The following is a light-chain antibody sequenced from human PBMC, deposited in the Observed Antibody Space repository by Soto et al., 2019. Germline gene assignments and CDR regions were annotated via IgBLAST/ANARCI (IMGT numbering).Light chain of an antibody. V-gene: IGKV1-17*03. CDR2: DAS. CDR3: QQRSGYPIT. CDR1: QGISSY. J-gene: IGKJ5*01. Sequence: DIQMTQSPSAMSASVGDRVTITCRASQGISSYVAWYQQKPGKAPKLLIYDASTLQSGVPSRFRGSGSGTEFTLTISSQQPEDFATFYCQQRSGYPITFGQGTRLEIK.